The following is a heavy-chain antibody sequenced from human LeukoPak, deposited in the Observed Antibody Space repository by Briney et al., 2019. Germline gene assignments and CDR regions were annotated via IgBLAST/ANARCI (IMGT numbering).Heavy chain of an antibody. Sequence: NPSETLSLTCAVYGGSFSGYYWSWIRQPPGKGLEWIGEINHSGSTNYNPSLKSRVTISVDTSKNQFSLKLSSVTAADTAVYYCARGRLLWFGEGYYFDYWGQGTLVTVSS. V-gene: IGHV4-34*01. D-gene: IGHD3-10*01. CDR2: INHSGST. CDR1: GGSFSGYY. J-gene: IGHJ4*02. CDR3: ARGRLLWFGEGYYFDY.